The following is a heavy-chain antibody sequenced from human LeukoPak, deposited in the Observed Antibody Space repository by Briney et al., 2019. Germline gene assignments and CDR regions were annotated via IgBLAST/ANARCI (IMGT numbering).Heavy chain of an antibody. CDR2: IYPNSGGT. Sequence: ASVKVSCKASGYTFTGYYMHLVRQAPGQGLEWMGWIYPNSGGTNYAQKFQGRVTMTRDTSISTAYMELSRLRSDDTAVYYCARDTLGKVVLDAFDIWGQGTMVTVSS. CDR1: GYTFTGYY. V-gene: IGHV1-2*02. D-gene: IGHD2-15*01. J-gene: IGHJ3*02. CDR3: ARDTLGKVVLDAFDI.